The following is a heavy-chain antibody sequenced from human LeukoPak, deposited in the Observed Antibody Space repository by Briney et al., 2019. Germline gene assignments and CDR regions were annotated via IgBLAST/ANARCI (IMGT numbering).Heavy chain of an antibody. V-gene: IGHV1-69*13. D-gene: IGHD2-21*01. CDR1: GGTFSSYA. Sequence: GASVTVSCKASGGTFSSYAISWVRQAPGQGLEWMGGIIPIFGTANYAQKFQGRVTITADESTSTAYMELSSLRSEDTAVYYCAADPTGEYYYYYGMDVWGQGTTVTVSS. J-gene: IGHJ6*02. CDR2: IIPIFGTA. CDR3: AADPTGEYYYYYGMDV.